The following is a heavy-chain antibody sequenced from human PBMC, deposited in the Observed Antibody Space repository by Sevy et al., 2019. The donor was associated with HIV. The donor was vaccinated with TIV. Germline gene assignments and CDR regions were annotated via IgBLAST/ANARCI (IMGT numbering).Heavy chain of an antibody. Sequence: GGSLRLSCAASGFSFSAYWMNWVRQAPGKGLDWVANIKPDGSDKHYVDSAEGRFTISRDNAKNSLYLQMNSLRVEDTAMYYCAQETFGRFDSWGQGTLVTVSS. J-gene: IGHJ4*02. CDR1: GFSFSAYW. CDR3: AQETFGRFDS. V-gene: IGHV3-7*01. CDR2: IKPDGSDK. D-gene: IGHD1-26*01.